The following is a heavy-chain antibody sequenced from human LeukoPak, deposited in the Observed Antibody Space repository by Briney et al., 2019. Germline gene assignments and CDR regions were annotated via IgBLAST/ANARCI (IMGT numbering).Heavy chain of an antibody. CDR3: AKDGSGEEGFDY. CDR1: GFTFDDYA. V-gene: IGHV3-9*01. CDR2: IGWNSGSI. D-gene: IGHD3-10*01. J-gene: IGHJ4*02. Sequence: GGSLRLSCAASGFTFDDYAMHWVRQAPGKGLEWVSGIGWNSGSIGYADSVKGRFTISRDNAKNSLYLQVNSLRAEDTALYYCAKDGSGEEGFDYWGQGTLVTVSS.